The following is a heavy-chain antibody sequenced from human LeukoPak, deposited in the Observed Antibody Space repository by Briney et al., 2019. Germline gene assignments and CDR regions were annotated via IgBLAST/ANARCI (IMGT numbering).Heavy chain of an antibody. CDR3: TRRLDD. J-gene: IGHJ4*02. V-gene: IGHV3-7*01. CDR2: IKHDGSEK. D-gene: IGHD3-16*01. Sequence: GSLRLSFAASGFSFNSDWMDWVRQAPGKGLEWVANIKHDGSEKNCLDSVKGRFTISRDNAQNSLYLQMNGLRVEDSAVYYCTRRLDDWGQGTLVTVSS. CDR1: GFSFNSDW.